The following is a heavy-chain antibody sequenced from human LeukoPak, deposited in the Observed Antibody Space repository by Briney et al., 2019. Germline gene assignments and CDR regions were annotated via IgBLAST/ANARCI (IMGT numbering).Heavy chain of an antibody. CDR1: GYTFTSYG. Sequence: GXSVKVSCKASGYTFTSYGIRWVGQAPGQGGEWMGWISTYYGTTNYPQKLQGRVTMTTDTSTSTAYMELRSLRSDDTAVYYCASLGEAGTFDYWGQGTLVTVSS. J-gene: IGHJ4*02. D-gene: IGHD6-19*01. CDR2: ISTYYGTT. V-gene: IGHV1-18*01. CDR3: ASLGEAGTFDY.